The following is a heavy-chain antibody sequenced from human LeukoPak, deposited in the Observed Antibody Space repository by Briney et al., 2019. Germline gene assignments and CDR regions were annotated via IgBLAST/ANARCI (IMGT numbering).Heavy chain of an antibody. Sequence: GASVKVSCKASGYTFTSYAMNWVRQAPGQGLEWMGWINTNTGNPTYAQGFTGRFVFSLDTSVSTAYLQISSLKAEDTAVYYCARVARYCSSTSCYAGLYYYYYMDVWGKGTTVTVSS. CDR1: GYTFTSYA. CDR2: INTNTGNP. D-gene: IGHD2-2*01. CDR3: ARVARYCSSTSCYAGLYYYYYMDV. V-gene: IGHV7-4-1*02. J-gene: IGHJ6*03.